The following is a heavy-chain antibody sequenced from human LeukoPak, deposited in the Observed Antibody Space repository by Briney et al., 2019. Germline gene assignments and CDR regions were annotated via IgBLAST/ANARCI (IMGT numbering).Heavy chain of an antibody. V-gene: IGHV5-51*01. CDR1: GYSFTNYW. D-gene: IGHD3-9*01. CDR2: IYPGDSDT. J-gene: IGHJ4*02. CDR3: ARHLLPGYDILTGFDY. Sequence: GESLKISCKGSGYSFTNYWIGWVRQMPGKGLEWMGIIYPGDSDTRYSPSFQGQVTISADKSISTAYLQWSSLKASDTAMYYCARHLLPGYDILTGFDYWGQGTLVTVSS.